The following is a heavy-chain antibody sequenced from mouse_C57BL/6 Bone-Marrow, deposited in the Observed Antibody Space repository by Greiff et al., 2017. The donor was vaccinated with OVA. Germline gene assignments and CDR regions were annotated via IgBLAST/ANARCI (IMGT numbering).Heavy chain of an antibody. V-gene: IGHV2-2*01. CDR3: ARRNWDGFAY. CDR1: GFSLTSYG. J-gene: IGHJ3*01. CDR2: IWSGGST. Sequence: VKLMESGPGLVQPSQSLSITCTVSGFSLTSYGVHWVRQSPGKGLEWLGVIWSGGSTDSNAAFISRLSNSKDNSKSQVFCKMNSMQADDTAIYYCARRNWDGFAYWGQGTLVTVSA. D-gene: IGHD4-1*01.